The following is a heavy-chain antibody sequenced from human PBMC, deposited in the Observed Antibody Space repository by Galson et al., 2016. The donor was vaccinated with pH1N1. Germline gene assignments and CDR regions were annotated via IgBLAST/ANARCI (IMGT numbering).Heavy chain of an antibody. CDR3: ARQYDFGDYRGNAFDI. J-gene: IGHJ3*02. CDR2: VNPGGSTI. D-gene: IGHD4-17*01. CDR1: GYRFTSYW. Sequence: QSGAEVKKPGESLKISCKASGYRFTSYWIAWVRQVPGKGLEWVGVVNPGGSTIRYGPPFQGQVTTLSDKSISTAYLQWISLRASDTATYYCARQYDFGDYRGNAFDIWGQGTVVLVSS. V-gene: IGHV5-51*03.